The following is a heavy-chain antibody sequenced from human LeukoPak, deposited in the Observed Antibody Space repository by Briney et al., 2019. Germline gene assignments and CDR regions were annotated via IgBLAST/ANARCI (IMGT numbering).Heavy chain of an antibody. CDR3: ARPPLYSGYDKLNDY. CDR2: ISYDGSNK. D-gene: IGHD5-12*01. V-gene: IGHV3-30-3*01. J-gene: IGHJ4*02. Sequence: GRSLRLSCAASGFTFSSYAMHWVRQAPGQGLEWVAVISYDGSNKNYADSVKGRFTISRDNSKNTLYLQMNSLRAEDTAVYYCARPPLYSGYDKLNDYWGQGTLVTVSS. CDR1: GFTFSSYA.